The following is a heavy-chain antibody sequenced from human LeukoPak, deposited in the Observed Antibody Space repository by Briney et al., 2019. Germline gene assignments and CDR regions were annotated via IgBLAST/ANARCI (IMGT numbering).Heavy chain of an antibody. D-gene: IGHD5/OR15-5a*01. V-gene: IGHV1-18*01. CDR3: ARVQVSAITSYYYSYMKV. Sequence: ASVKVSCKASGYTLTSYGISWVRQAPGQGLEWMGWISAYNGNTNYAQKLQGRVTMTTDTATSTAYMELRSLRSDDTAAYYCARVQVSAITSYYYSYMKVGAKGPTVTLPS. CDR2: ISAYNGNT. CDR1: GYTLTSYG. J-gene: IGHJ6*03.